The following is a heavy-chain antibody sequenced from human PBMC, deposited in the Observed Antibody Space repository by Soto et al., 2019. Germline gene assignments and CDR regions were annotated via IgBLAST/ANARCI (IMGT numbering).Heavy chain of an antibody. D-gene: IGHD6-13*01. CDR2: IGGDGNT. CDR3: ARRSSSWYFDY. V-gene: IGHV3-23*01. J-gene: IGHJ4*02. Sequence: PGGSLRLSCAASGFTFSSNAMSWVRQAPGKGLEWVSAIGGDGNTYYADSVKGRFTISRDNSKNTLNLQMNSLRAEDTAVYYCARRSSSWYFDYWGQGTLVTVSS. CDR1: GFTFSSNA.